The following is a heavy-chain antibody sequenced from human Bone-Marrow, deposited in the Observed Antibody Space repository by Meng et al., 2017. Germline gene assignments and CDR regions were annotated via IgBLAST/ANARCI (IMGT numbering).Heavy chain of an antibody. CDR3: ARYDSSGLDH. CDR1: GGSISSYY. V-gene: IGHV4-59*08. J-gene: IGHJ4*02. Sequence: QVQLPESGPRLVKPSETLSLTCTFSGGSISSYYWSWIRQPPGKGLEWIGYIYYSGSTSYNPSLKSRVTISVDTSKNQFSLKLSSVTAADTAVYYCARYDSSGLDHWGQGTLVTVSS. CDR2: IYYSGST. D-gene: IGHD3-22*01.